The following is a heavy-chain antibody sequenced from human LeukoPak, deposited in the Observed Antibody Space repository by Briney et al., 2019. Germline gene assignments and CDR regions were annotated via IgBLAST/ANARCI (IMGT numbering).Heavy chain of an antibody. D-gene: IGHD6-13*01. V-gene: IGHV3-30-3*01. Sequence: GGSLRLSCAASGFTFSSYAMHWVHQAPGKGLEWVAVISYDGSNKYYADSVKGRFTISRDNSKNTLYLQMNSLRAEDTAVYYCARGQQLVRGWSDPWGQGTLVTVSS. CDR2: ISYDGSNK. J-gene: IGHJ5*02. CDR1: GFTFSSYA. CDR3: ARGQQLVRGWSDP.